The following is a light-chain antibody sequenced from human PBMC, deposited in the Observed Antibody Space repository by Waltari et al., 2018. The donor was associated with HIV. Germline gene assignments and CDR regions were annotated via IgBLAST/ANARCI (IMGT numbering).Light chain of an antibody. V-gene: IGLV3-25*03. CDR2: RDS. J-gene: IGLJ2*01. Sequence: SSALTQAPSVPVSPGQTASISCSGHELANQHVHWYQEKAGQAPVLVISRDSERPLGIPERFSGSRSGSLATLTITGVLADDEADYYCQAAAPSGTSVAFGGGTKLTVL. CDR3: QAAAPSGTSVA. CDR1: ELANQH.